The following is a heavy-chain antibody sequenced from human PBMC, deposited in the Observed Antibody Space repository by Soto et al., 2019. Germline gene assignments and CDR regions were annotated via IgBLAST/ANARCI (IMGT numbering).Heavy chain of an antibody. J-gene: IGHJ5*01. Sequence: EVQLVESGGGLVQPGGSLRLSCAASGFTFFAYWIHWVRQVPGKGLVWVSRINSDGSHTSYADSVRGRFTISRDNSKNTVYLQMNSLTAEDKAVYYGAKEGDYGDYAGENWFDSWGQGSLVTVSS. V-gene: IGHV3-74*01. CDR1: GFTFFAYW. D-gene: IGHD4-17*01. CDR3: AKEGDYGDYAGENWFDS. CDR2: INSDGSHT.